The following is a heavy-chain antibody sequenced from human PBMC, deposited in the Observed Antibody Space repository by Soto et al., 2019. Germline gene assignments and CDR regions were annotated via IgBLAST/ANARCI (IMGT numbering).Heavy chain of an antibody. J-gene: IGHJ6*02. CDR2: IYPGDSDT. CDR1: GYSFTSYW. CDR3: ARNSMGTKVSAATRPYYYYGMDV. Sequence: PGESLKISCKGSGYSFTSYWIGWVRQMPGKGLEWMGIIYPGDSDTRYSPSFQGQVTISADKSISTAYLQWSSLKASDTAMYYCARNSMGTKVSAATRPYYYYGMDVWGQGTTVTVSS. D-gene: IGHD2-2*01. V-gene: IGHV5-51*01.